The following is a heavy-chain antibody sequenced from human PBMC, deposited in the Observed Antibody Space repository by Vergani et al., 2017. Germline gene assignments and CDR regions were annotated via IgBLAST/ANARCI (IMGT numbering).Heavy chain of an antibody. D-gene: IGHD2-2*01. V-gene: IGHV4-31*03. CDR1: GGSISSGGYY. Sequence: QVQLQESGPGLVKPSQTLSLTCTVSGGSISSGGYYWSWIRQHPGKGLEWIGYIYYSGSTYYNQSLKSRVTISVDTSKNQFSLKLSSVTAADTAVYYCARVPAAIPFYYYYYMDVWGKGTTVTVSS. J-gene: IGHJ6*03. CDR3: ARVPAAIPFYYYYYMDV. CDR2: IYYSGST.